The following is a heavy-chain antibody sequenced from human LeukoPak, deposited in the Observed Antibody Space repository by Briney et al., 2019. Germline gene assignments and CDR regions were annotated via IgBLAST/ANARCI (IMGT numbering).Heavy chain of an antibody. J-gene: IGHJ3*02. CDR1: GYTFTSYA. D-gene: IGHD5-18*01. Sequence: ASVKVSCKASGYTFTSYAMHWVRQAPGQRLEWMGWINAGNGNTKYSQKFQGRVTITRDTSASTAYMELSSLRSEDTAVYYCARDEGYTFGLDAFDIWGPGTMVTVSS. CDR2: INAGNGNT. V-gene: IGHV1-3*01. CDR3: ARDEGYTFGLDAFDI.